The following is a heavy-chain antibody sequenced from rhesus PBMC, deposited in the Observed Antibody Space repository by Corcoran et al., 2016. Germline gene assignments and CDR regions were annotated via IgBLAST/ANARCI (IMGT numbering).Heavy chain of an antibody. Sequence: VQLQESDPGLLKPSDTLSLTCAVSGDSFTTYWWAWVRQPPGKGLEWIGEVDANGEATAYTHSLQSRVSISRNASKNHFSLTLTSVTSADAAVYYCAKSPRGRYNGYSSDHWGRGVLVTVSS. V-gene: IGHV4-80*01. J-gene: IGHJ4*01. CDR1: GDSFTTYW. D-gene: IGHD5-36*01. CDR3: AKSPRGRYNGYSSDH. CDR2: VDANGEAT.